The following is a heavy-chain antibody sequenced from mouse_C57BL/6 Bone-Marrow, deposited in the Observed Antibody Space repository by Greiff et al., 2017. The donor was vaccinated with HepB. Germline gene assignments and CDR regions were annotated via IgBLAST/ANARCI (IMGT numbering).Heavy chain of an antibody. V-gene: IGHV5-4*01. CDR2: ISDGGSYT. CDR1: GFTFSSYA. Sequence: EVQLQQSGGGLVKPGGSLKLSCAASGFTFSSYAMSWVRQTPEKRLEWVATISDGGSYTYYPDNVKGRFTISRDNAKNNLYLQMSHLKSEDTAMYYCARRYGSTPYWGQGTLVTVSA. J-gene: IGHJ3*01. D-gene: IGHD1-1*01. CDR3: ARRYGSTPY.